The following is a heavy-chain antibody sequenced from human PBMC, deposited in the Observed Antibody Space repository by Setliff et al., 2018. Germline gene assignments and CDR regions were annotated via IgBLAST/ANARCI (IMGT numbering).Heavy chain of an antibody. CDR1: GDSIDTDIW. CDR3: ARDSPLSIAAAGPPFDY. D-gene: IGHD6-13*01. CDR2: IYLGGSP. J-gene: IGHJ4*02. V-gene: IGHV4-4*02. Sequence: SETLSLTCTVSGDSIDTDIWWSWVRQSPGKGLEWIGEIYLGGSPTYNPSLKSRVTISIYKSKNQLSLDLTSVTAADTAVYYCARDSPLSIAAAGPPFDYWGQGTLVTVSS.